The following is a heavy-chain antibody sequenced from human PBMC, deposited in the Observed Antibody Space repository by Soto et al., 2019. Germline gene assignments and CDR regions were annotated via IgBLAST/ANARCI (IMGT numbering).Heavy chain of an antibody. J-gene: IGHJ3*02. D-gene: IGHD3-3*01. Sequence: GASVKVSCKASGGTFSSYAISWVRQAPGQGLEWMGGIIPIFGTANYAQKFQGRVTITADESTSTAYMELSSLRSEDTAVYYCARSQGPALRFLAWLEHAFDIWGQGTMVTVSS. V-gene: IGHV1-69*13. CDR2: IIPIFGTA. CDR3: ARSQGPALRFLAWLEHAFDI. CDR1: GGTFSSYA.